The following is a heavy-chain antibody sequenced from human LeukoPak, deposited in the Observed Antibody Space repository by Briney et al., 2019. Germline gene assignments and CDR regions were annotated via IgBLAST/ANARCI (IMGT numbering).Heavy chain of an antibody. V-gene: IGHV4-4*07. J-gene: IGHJ3*02. CDR1: GDSMSTYY. CDR3: AREAIMTVVTAFWWAFDI. CDR2: IHTSGTT. Sequence: SETLSLTCTVSGDSMSTYYWSFIRQPAGKGLEWIGRIHTSGTTWYSASLKSRVTMSVDASKNQLSLRLTSVTPEDTAVYYCAREAIMTVVTAFWWAFDIWGQGTMVTVSS. D-gene: IGHD2-21*02.